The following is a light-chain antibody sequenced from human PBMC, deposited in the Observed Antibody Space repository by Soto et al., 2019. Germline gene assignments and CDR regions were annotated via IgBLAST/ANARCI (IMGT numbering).Light chain of an antibody. V-gene: IGKV3-20*01. CDR1: ETVTNSY. CDR3: QQYGSSSLT. J-gene: IGKJ4*01. Sequence: ESVLTQSPATLSLSPGERATLSCRASETVTNSYLAWYQQNPGQAPRLVIYGASTRATGIPDRFGGSGSGTDFTLTISRLEPEDFAVYYCQQYGSSSLTFGGGTKVEIK. CDR2: GAS.